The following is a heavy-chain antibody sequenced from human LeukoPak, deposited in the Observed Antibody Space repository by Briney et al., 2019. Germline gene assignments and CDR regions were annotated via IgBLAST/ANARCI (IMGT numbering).Heavy chain of an antibody. CDR2: INPNSGGT. CDR1: GYRFTGCY. CDR3: ARSGHPEYSSGSRPFDI. V-gene: IGHV1-2*02. Sequence: ASVKLSCKASGYRFTGCYMHWVRQAPGQGLEWRGWINPNSGGTNYAQKFQGRVTMTRDTSISTGYMELSRLRSDDTAVYYCARSGHPEYSSGSRPFDIWGQGTMVTVSS. J-gene: IGHJ3*02. D-gene: IGHD6-19*01.